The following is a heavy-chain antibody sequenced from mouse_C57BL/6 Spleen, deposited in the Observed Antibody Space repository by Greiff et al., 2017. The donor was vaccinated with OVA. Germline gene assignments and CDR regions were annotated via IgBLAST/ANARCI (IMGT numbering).Heavy chain of an antibody. CDR3: AREGRDFDY. Sequence: EVKLMESGPGLVKPSPSLSLTCSVTGYSITSGYYWNWIRQFPGNKLEWVGYISYDGSNNYNPSLKNRISITRDTSKNQIFLKLNAVTTEDTATYYCAREGRDFDYWGQGTTLTVSS. CDR2: ISYDGSN. D-gene: IGHD1-1*01. CDR1: GYSITSGYY. J-gene: IGHJ2*01. V-gene: IGHV3-6*01.